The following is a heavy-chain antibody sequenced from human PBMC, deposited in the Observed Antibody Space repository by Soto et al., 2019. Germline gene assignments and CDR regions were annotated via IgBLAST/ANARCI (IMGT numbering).Heavy chain of an antibody. D-gene: IGHD3-22*01. CDR2: INPNSGGT. CDR3: SRDRGYYDSRAPNGYFDY. J-gene: IGHJ4*02. V-gene: IGHV1-2*04. CDR1: GYTFTGYY. Sequence: ASVKVSCKASGYTFTGYYMHWVRQAPGQGLEWMGWINPNSGGTNYAQKFQGWVTMTRDTSISTAYMELSRLRSDDTAVYDCSRDRGYYDSRAPNGYFDYWGQGTLVTVSS.